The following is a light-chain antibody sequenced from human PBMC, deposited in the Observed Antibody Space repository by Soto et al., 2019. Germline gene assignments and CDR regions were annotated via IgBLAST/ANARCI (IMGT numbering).Light chain of an antibody. CDR2: DTS. J-gene: IGKJ4*01. V-gene: IGKV3-15*01. Sequence: EIVMTQSPATLSVSAGESATLSCRASQGIGDTLAWYQHKPGQTPRLLIYDTSTRATGVPTRFSGSRSGAEFTLTINSLQSEDFAVYYCQPYNNWPLTFGGGTKVDIK. CDR1: QGIGDT. CDR3: QPYNNWPLT.